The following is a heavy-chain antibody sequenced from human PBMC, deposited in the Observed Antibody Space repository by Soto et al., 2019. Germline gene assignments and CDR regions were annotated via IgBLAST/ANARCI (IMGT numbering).Heavy chain of an antibody. V-gene: IGHV4-30-4*01. Sequence: PSETLSITCTVSGGSISSGDYYWSWIRQPPGKGLEWIGYIYYSGSTYYNPSLKSRVTISVDTSKNQFSLKLSSVTAADTAVYYCARAYYDFWSGYHNWFDPWGQGTLVTVSS. J-gene: IGHJ5*02. D-gene: IGHD3-3*01. CDR3: ARAYYDFWSGYHNWFDP. CDR1: GGSISSGDYY. CDR2: IYYSGST.